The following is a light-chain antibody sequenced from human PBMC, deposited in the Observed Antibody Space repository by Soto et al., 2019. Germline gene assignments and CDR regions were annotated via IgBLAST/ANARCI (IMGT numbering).Light chain of an antibody. Sequence: DIQMTQSPSSLSASVGDRVTITCRASQSIANYLNWYQQTPGKAPKLLIYAASTLQTGVPSRFSGSGSGTDFTLTIRSLQPEDLGTYYCQQCYSTSYTFGQGAKLEIK. J-gene: IGKJ2*01. CDR3: QQCYSTSYT. V-gene: IGKV1-39*01. CDR1: QSIANY. CDR2: AAS.